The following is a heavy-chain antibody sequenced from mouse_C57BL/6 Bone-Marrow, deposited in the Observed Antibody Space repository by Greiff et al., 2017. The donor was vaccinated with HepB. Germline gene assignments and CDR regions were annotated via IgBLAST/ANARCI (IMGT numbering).Heavy chain of an antibody. Sequence: EVQGVESGGGLVKPGGSLKLSCAASGFTFSDYGMHWVRQAPEKGLEWVAYISSGSSTIYYADTVKGRFTISRDNAKNTLFLQMTSLRSEDTALYYCAGDDYDYAMDYWGQGTSVTVSS. CDR3: AGDDYDYAMDY. V-gene: IGHV5-17*01. D-gene: IGHD2-4*01. CDR1: GFTFSDYG. J-gene: IGHJ4*01. CDR2: ISSGSSTI.